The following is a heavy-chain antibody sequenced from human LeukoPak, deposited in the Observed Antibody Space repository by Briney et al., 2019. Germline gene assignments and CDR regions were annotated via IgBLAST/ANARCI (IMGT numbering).Heavy chain of an antibody. J-gene: IGHJ4*02. V-gene: IGHV4-34*01. CDR3: ASGLRTTVTLLY. D-gene: IGHD4-17*01. Sequence: SETLSLTCAVYGGSFSGYYWSWIRQPPGKGLEWIGEINHSGSTNYNPSLKSRVTISVDTSKNQFSLKLSSVTAADTAVYYCASGLRTTVTLLYWGQGTLVTVSS. CDR2: INHSGST. CDR1: GGSFSGYY.